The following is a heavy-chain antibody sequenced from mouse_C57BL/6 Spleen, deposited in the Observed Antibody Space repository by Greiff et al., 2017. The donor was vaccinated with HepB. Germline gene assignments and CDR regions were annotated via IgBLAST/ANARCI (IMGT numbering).Heavy chain of an antibody. J-gene: IGHJ1*03. Sequence: VQLQQPGAELVKPGASVKLSCKASGYTFTSYWMHWVKQRPGQGLEWIGMIHPNSGSTNYNEKFKSKATLTVDKSSSTAYMQLSSLTSEDSAVYYCARYYGNYWYCDVWGTGTTVTVSS. CDR1: GYTFTSYW. CDR2: IHPNSGST. D-gene: IGHD2-1*01. CDR3: ARYYGNYWYCDV. V-gene: IGHV1-64*01.